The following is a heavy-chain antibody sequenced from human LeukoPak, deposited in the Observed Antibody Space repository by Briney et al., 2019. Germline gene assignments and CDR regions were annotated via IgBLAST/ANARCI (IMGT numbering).Heavy chain of an antibody. Sequence: GGSLRFSFEASGFTFSSYWMPWFRQAPGKGLVWVSGMGTDGTGTTYADSVKGRFTISRDNAKNTLYLQMNSLRAEDTAVYYCARGQSSGSYYYQAFDYWGQGTLVTVSS. CDR2: MGTDGTGT. CDR1: GFTFSSYW. J-gene: IGHJ4*02. CDR3: ARGQSSGSYYYQAFDY. V-gene: IGHV3-74*01. D-gene: IGHD1-26*01.